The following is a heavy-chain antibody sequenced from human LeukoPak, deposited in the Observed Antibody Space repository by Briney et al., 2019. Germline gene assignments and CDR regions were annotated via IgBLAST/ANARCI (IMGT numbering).Heavy chain of an antibody. CDR3: VKELYNRGSWSH. J-gene: IGHJ4*01. V-gene: IGHV3-30*18. CDR2: MSYGGKTT. D-gene: IGHD7-27*01. Sequence: GGSLTLSCALSGLSFSTYGVHWVRHARGEGREWVAPMSYGGKTTHYAHSVGCRFPISRDNSKSTLSLKMNSLGPQDTAIYYGVKELYNRGSWSHRGHGKLVTVSS. CDR1: GLSFSTYG.